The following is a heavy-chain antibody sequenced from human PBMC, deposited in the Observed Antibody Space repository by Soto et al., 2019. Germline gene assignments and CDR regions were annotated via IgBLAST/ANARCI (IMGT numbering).Heavy chain of an antibody. CDR1: GGSISSSNW. D-gene: IGHD2-15*01. J-gene: IGHJ5*02. V-gene: IGHV4-4*02. CDR3: ARERQGYCSGGSCYSGTGNWFDP. Sequence: QVQLQESGPGLVKPSGTLSLTCAVSGGSISSSNWWSWVRQPPGKGLEWFGEIYHSGSTNYNPSLRSRVTISVDKSKNQFSLKLTSVTAADTAVYSCARERQGYCSGGSCYSGTGNWFDPWGQGTLVTVSS. CDR2: IYHSGST.